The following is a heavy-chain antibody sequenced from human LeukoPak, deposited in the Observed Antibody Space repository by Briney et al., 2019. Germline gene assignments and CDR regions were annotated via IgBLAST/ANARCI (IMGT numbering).Heavy chain of an antibody. V-gene: IGHV3-33*06. Sequence: PGRSLRLSCAASGFTFSNYGMHWVRQAPGKGLEWVAVIWSDGSNKYYADSVRGRFTISRDNSKNTLYLQMNSLRAEDTAVYYCAKPHYYDSGGSYIAGAFDIWGQGTMVTVSS. CDR2: IWSDGSNK. CDR3: AKPHYYDSGGSYIAGAFDI. J-gene: IGHJ3*02. D-gene: IGHD3-22*01. CDR1: GFTFSNYG.